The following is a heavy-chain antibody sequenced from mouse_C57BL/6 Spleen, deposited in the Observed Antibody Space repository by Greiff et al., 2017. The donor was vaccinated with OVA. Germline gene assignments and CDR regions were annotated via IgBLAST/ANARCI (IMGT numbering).Heavy chain of an antibody. D-gene: IGHD1-1*01. Sequence: QVQLKQSGPELVKPGASVKISCKASGYAFSSSWMNWVKQRPGKGLEWIGRIYPGDGDTNYNGKFKGKATLTADKSSSTAYMQLSSLTSEDSAVYFCAREGITTVVRDYAMDYWGQGTSVTVSS. J-gene: IGHJ4*01. V-gene: IGHV1-82*01. CDR1: GYAFSSSW. CDR3: AREGITTVVRDYAMDY. CDR2: IYPGDGDT.